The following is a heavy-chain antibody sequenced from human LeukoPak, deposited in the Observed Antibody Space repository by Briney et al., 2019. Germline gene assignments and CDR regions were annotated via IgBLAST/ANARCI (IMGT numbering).Heavy chain of an antibody. CDR1: GGSISSYY. D-gene: IGHD6-19*01. V-gene: IGHV4-59*01. CDR2: IYYSGST. J-gene: IGHJ4*02. CDR3: ARFGGWGFDY. Sequence: SETLSLTCTASGGSISSYYWSWIRQPPGEGLEWIGYIYYSGSTNYNPSLKSRVTISVDTSKNQFSLKLSSVTAADTAVYYCARFGGWGFDYWGQGTLVTVSS.